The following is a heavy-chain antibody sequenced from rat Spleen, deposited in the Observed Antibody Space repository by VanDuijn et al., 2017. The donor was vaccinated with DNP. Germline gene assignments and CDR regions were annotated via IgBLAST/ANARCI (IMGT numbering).Heavy chain of an antibody. V-gene: IGHV1-43*01. CDR1: GYTFTSYY. CDR3: ARWLGYGGSPGFDY. Sequence: QVQLQQSGAELAKPGSSVKISCKASGYTFTSYYIGWLKQTTGQGLEYIGYINTGSGGTNSNEKFKGKATLTVDKSSSTAFMQLSSLTPDDSAVYYCARWLGYGGSPGFDYWGQGVMVTVSS. D-gene: IGHD1-11*01. J-gene: IGHJ2*01. CDR2: INTGSGGT.